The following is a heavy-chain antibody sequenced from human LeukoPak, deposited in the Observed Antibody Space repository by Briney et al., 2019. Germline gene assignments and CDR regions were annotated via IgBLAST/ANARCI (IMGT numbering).Heavy chain of an antibody. V-gene: IGHV3-23*01. CDR1: GFTFSRDA. J-gene: IGHJ4*02. Sequence: PGGSLRLSCAPSGFTFSRDAVSCVRQAPGKRLEWGSGINGSGGTIEYAASVKGRFTISRDNSKNTPDLQMNSLRAEDTAVYYCARSSTVIVGDFGYWGEGTLVTVSS. D-gene: IGHD3-22*01. CDR3: ARSSTVIVGDFGY. CDR2: INGSGGTI.